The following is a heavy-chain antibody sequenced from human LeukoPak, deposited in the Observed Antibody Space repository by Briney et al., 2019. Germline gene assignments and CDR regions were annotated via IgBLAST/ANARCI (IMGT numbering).Heavy chain of an antibody. J-gene: IGHJ4*02. CDR2: IYWDDDK. CDR1: GFSLSTSRVG. V-gene: IGHV2-5*02. Sequence: SGPTLVKPTQTLTLTCTFSGFSLSTSRVGVGWTRLPPGKALEWLALIYWDDDKRYSPSLKSRLTITKDTSKNQVVLTMTNMDPVDTATYYCAHRDVYGDYTGDWYFDYWGQGTLVTVSS. D-gene: IGHD4-17*01. CDR3: AHRDVYGDYTGDWYFDY.